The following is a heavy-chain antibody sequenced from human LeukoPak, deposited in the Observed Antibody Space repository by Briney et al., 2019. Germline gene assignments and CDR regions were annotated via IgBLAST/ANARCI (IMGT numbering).Heavy chain of an antibody. CDR2: IAYDGSNK. Sequence: GRSLRLSCAASGFTFSSSAMHWVRQAPGKGLEWVAVIAYDGSNKYYADSVRGRFTISRDNSKNTVYLQMNNLKTEDTAVYYCASVLDYWGQGILVTVSS. V-gene: IGHV3-30*04. CDR3: ASVLDY. J-gene: IGHJ4*02. CDR1: GFTFSSSA.